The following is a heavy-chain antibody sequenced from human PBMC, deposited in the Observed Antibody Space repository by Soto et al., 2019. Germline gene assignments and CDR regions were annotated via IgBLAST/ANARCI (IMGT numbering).Heavy chain of an antibody. CDR3: TTDNRYYYDSSGYYPDKYYFDY. Sequence: GGSLRLSCAASGFTFSNAWMNWVRQAPGKGLEWVGRIKSKTDGGTTDHAAPVKGRFTISRDDSKNTLYLQMNSLKTEDTAVYYCTTDNRYYYDSSGYYPDKYYFDYWGQGTLVTVSS. CDR2: IKSKTDGGTT. J-gene: IGHJ4*02. V-gene: IGHV3-15*07. D-gene: IGHD3-22*01. CDR1: GFTFSNAW.